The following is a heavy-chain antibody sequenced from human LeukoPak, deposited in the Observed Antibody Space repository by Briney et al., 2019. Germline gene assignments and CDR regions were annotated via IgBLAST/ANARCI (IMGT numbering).Heavy chain of an antibody. CDR2: ILPIFNST. J-gene: IGHJ4*02. V-gene: IGHV1-69*13. D-gene: IGHD4-17*01. CDR1: GGTFSSDG. CDR3: ARVKGASDNYGDDY. Sequence: SVKVSCTASGGTFSSDGISWVRQAPGQGLEWMGTILPIFNSTNYAQKFQDRVTVTADESTGTVYMEVNSLRSDDTAVYYCARVKGASDNYGDDYWGQGTLVTVSS.